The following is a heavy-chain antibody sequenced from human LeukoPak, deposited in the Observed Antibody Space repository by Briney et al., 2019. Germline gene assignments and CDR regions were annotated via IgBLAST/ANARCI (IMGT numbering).Heavy chain of an antibody. V-gene: IGHV3-30-3*01. CDR3: AKVGDSSGWSD. D-gene: IGHD6-19*01. J-gene: IGHJ4*02. Sequence: GGSLRLSCAASGFTFSTYAMHWVRQAPGKGLDWVAIVSYDESNKYYADSVKGRFTISRDNSKNTLYLQMNSLRAEDTAVYYCAKVGDSSGWSDWGQGTLVTVSS. CDR2: VSYDESNK. CDR1: GFTFSTYA.